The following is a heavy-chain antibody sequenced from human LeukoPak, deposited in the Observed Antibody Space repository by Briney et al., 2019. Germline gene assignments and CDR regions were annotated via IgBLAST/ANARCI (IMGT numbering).Heavy chain of an antibody. D-gene: IGHD3-9*01. J-gene: IGHJ6*02. CDR2: INSDGTNT. V-gene: IGHV3-74*01. Sequence: GALRLSCAASEFTFSTYCMHWVRQAPGKGLVWVSRINSDGTNTDYADSVKGRFTISRDNAKNTLYLQMNTLRVEDTAVYYCTRDLMDYDVSTGLHHYYMDVWGQGTTVTVSS. CDR3: TRDLMDYDVSTGLHHYYMDV. CDR1: EFTFSTYC.